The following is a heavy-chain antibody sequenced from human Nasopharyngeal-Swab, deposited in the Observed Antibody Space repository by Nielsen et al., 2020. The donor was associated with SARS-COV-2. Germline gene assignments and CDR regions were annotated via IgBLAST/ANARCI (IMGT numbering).Heavy chain of an antibody. Sequence: LSLTCAASGFTFSSYAMHWVRQAPGKGLEWVAVISYDGSNKYYADSVKGRFTISRDNSKNTLYLQMNSLRAEDTAVYYCARTGGLAAAGLDYWGQGTLVTVSS. J-gene: IGHJ4*02. V-gene: IGHV3-30*04. CDR3: ARTGGLAAAGLDY. D-gene: IGHD6-13*01. CDR1: GFTFSSYA. CDR2: ISYDGSNK.